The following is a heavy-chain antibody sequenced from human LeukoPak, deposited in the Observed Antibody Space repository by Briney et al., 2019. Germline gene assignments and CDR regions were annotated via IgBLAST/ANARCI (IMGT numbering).Heavy chain of an antibody. CDR3: ARPYYDSSGYYHDAFDI. CDR2: IYHSGST. Sequence: SETLSLTCAVSGCSISSGAYSWSWIRQPPGKGLEWNGYIYHSGSTYYNPSLKSRVTMSVNTSKNQFSLKLSSVTAADTAVYYCARPYYDSSGYYHDAFDIWGQGTMVTVSS. D-gene: IGHD3-22*01. J-gene: IGHJ3*02. CDR1: GCSISSGAYS. V-gene: IGHV4-30-4*07.